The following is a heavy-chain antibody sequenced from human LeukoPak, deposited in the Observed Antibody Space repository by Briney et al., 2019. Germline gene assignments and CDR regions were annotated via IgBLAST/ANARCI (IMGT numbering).Heavy chain of an antibody. CDR3: ARDRSPYSGSYPDAFDI. J-gene: IGHJ3*02. D-gene: IGHD1-26*01. CDR1: GYTFTGYY. Sequence: ASVKVSCKAPGYTFTGYYMHWVRQAPGQGLEWMGWINPNSGGTNYAQKFQGRVTMTRDTSISTAYMELNSLRAEDTAVYYCARDRSPYSGSYPDAFDIWGQGTMVTVSS. V-gene: IGHV1-2*02. CDR2: INPNSGGT.